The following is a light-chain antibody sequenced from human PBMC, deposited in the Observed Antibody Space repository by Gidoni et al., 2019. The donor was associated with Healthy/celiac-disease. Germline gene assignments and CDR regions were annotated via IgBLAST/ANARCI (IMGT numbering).Light chain of an antibody. CDR3: QQYGSSHWT. Sequence: EILLPQSPGTLSLSPGERATLSGRASQSVSSSYLAWYQQKPGQPPRRLIYGASSRATGIPDRFSGSGSGTDFTLTISRLEPEDFAVYYCQQYGSSHWTFXQXTKVXIK. CDR1: QSVSSSY. J-gene: IGKJ1*01. CDR2: GAS. V-gene: IGKV3-20*01.